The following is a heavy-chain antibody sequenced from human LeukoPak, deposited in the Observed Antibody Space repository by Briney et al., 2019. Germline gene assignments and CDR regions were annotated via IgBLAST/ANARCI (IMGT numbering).Heavy chain of an antibody. CDR3: ARTAAGTNYFDY. J-gene: IGHJ4*02. Sequence: ASETLSLTCTVSGGSISSSSYYWGWIRQPPGKGLEWIGSIYYSGSTYYNPSLKSRVTISVDTSKNQFSLKLSSVTAADTAVYYCARTAAGTNYFDYWGQGTLVTVSS. D-gene: IGHD6-13*01. V-gene: IGHV4-39*01. CDR1: GGSISSSSYY. CDR2: IYYSGST.